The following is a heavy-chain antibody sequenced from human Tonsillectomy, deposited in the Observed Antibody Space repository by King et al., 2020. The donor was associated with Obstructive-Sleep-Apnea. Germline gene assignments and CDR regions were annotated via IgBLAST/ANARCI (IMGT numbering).Heavy chain of an antibody. Sequence: QLVQSGAEVKKPGESLKISCKGSGYSFTSYWIGWVRQMPGKGLEWMGIIYPGDSDTRYSPSFQGQVTISADKSVSTAYLQWSSLKASDTAMYYCARRGRDGLNTQLYFDYWGQGTLVPVSS. D-gene: IGHD5-24*01. CDR2: IYPGDSDT. V-gene: IGHV5-51*01. CDR3: ARRGRDGLNTQLYFDY. CDR1: GYSFTSYW. J-gene: IGHJ4*02.